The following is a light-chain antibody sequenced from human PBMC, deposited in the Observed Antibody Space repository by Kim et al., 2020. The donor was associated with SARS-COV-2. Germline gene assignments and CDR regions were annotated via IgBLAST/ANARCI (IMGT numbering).Light chain of an antibody. CDR3: QSCDSSGHWV. CDR2: EDN. CDR1: SGSIASNY. Sequence: NSMLTQPHSVSESPGKTVTISCTRSSGSIASNYVQEYQQRPGSAPTTVIYEDNQRPSGVPDRFSGSIDSSSNSASLTISGLKTEDEADYYCQSCDSSGHWVFGGGTQLTVL. V-gene: IGLV6-57*04. J-gene: IGLJ3*02.